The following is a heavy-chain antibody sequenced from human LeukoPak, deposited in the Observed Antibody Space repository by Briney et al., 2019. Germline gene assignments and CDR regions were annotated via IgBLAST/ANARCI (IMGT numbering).Heavy chain of an antibody. CDR1: GGSISSSSYY. CDR3: ARQYYYDSSGYYYENNWFDP. Sequence: MSSETLSLTCTVSGGSISSSSYYWGWIRQPPGKGLEWIGSIYYSGSTYYNPSLKSRVTISVDTSKNQFSLKLSSVTAADTAVYYCARQYYYDSSGYYYENNWFDPWGQGTLVTVSS. CDR2: IYYSGST. D-gene: IGHD3-22*01. V-gene: IGHV4-39*01. J-gene: IGHJ5*02.